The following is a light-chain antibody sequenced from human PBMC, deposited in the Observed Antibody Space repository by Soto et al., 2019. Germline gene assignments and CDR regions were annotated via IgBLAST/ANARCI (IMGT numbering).Light chain of an antibody. J-gene: IGKJ4*01. CDR1: QSLLHSNGRNF. V-gene: IGKV2-28*01. Sequence: DIVMTQYPLSLPVTPGEPASISCRSSQSLLHSNGRNFLDWYQQKPGQSPQLLIYLGSNRASGVPDRFSGSGSGTDFTLKISRVEAEDVGVYYCMQVLQTPLTVGGGTKVEV. CDR2: LGS. CDR3: MQVLQTPLT.